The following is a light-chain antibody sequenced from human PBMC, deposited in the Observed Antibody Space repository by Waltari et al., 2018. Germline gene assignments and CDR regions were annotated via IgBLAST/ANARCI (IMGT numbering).Light chain of an antibody. V-gene: IGKV3-15*01. CDR1: QGIHDN. J-gene: IGKJ4*01. Sequence: EVIMTQSPATLSVSPGDRVTLSCRASQGIHDNLAWYNQKPGQAPRLLIYGASTRATAVPARFRGSGSGTEFTLTISSLQSEDFGVYYCQQYNRWPPLTFGGGTKVDIK. CDR2: GAS. CDR3: QQYNRWPPLT.